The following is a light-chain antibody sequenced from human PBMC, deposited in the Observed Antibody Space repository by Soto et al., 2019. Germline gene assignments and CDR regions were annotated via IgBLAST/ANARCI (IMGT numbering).Light chain of an antibody. CDR1: SGDVGSYNL. Sequence: VLTQPASVSGSPGQSITISCTGTSGDVGSYNLVSWYQQYPGKVPKLIIYEDNKRPSGVSNRFSGSKSGITASLTISGLQAEDEADYYCCSYGGPTTSYVFGSGTKVTVL. CDR3: CSYGGPTTSYV. J-gene: IGLJ1*01. V-gene: IGLV2-23*01. CDR2: EDN.